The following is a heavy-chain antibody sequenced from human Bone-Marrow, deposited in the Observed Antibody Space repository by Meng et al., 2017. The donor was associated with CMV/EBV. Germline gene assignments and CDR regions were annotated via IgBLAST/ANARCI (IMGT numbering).Heavy chain of an antibody. Sequence: GLTFSNYVMHWVRQAPGKGLEWVALISYDGSDIYYADSVKGRFTLSRDNSKNTLYLQMNSLRAEDTAVYYCARPIHGYSYGFNAFDIWGQGTMVTVSS. CDR1: GLTFSNYV. J-gene: IGHJ3*02. CDR2: ISYDGSDI. D-gene: IGHD5-18*01. CDR3: ARPIHGYSYGFNAFDI. V-gene: IGHV3-30-3*01.